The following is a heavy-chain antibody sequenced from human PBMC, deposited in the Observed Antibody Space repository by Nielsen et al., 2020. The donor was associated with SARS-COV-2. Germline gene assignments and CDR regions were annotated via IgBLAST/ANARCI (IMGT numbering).Heavy chain of an antibody. J-gene: IGHJ5*02. CDR3: ARRIVSIRRVGADNWFDP. Sequence: GSLRLSCTVSGGSIRSYYWSWIRQPPGKGLEWIGYIYYSGSTNYNPSLKSRVTISVDTSKNQFSLKLSSVTAADTAVYYCARRIVSIRRVGADNWFDPWGQGTLVTVSS. CDR2: IYYSGST. V-gene: IGHV4-59*13. D-gene: IGHD5/OR15-5a*01. CDR1: GGSIRSYY.